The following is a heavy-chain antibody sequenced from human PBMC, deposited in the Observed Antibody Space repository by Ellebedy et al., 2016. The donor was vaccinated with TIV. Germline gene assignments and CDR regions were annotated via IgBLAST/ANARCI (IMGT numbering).Heavy chain of an antibody. CDR3: ARGDNTFYAYSGSSDFDY. CDR2: IIPILGIA. CDR1: GGTFSSYA. J-gene: IGHJ4*02. V-gene: IGHV1-69*04. D-gene: IGHD1-26*01. Sequence: AASVKVSCKASGGTFSSYAISWVRQAPGQGLEWMGRIIPILGIANYAQKFQGRVTITADKSTSTAYMELSSLRSEDTAVYYCARGDNTFYAYSGSSDFDYWGQGTLVTVSS.